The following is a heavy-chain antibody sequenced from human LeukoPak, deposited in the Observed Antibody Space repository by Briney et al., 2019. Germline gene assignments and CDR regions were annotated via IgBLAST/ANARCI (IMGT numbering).Heavy chain of an antibody. J-gene: IGHJ3*01. V-gene: IGHV1-2*02. D-gene: IGHD3-22*01. CDR1: GNTFSAFY. CDR2: INPLSGST. Sequence: ASVKVSCKASGNTFSAFYMNWVRQVPGQGLEWSGWINPLSGSTKYPQNFQGRVTMTRDTSISTAYMELNSLTSDDTAVYYCAADPQRAYYDSSGEDAFDVWGQGTLVIVSA. CDR3: AADPQRAYYDSSGEDAFDV.